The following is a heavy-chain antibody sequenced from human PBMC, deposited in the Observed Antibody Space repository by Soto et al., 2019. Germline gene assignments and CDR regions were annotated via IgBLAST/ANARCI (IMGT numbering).Heavy chain of an antibody. CDR2: ISWNSASI. V-gene: IGHV3-9*01. J-gene: IGHJ4*02. D-gene: IGHD5-18*01. Sequence: EVQLVESGGALVQPGRSLRLSCAASGFTFDDYAMHWVRQAPGKGPEWVSGISWNSASIGYADSVKGRFTISRDNAKKSLYLQMNSLKAEDTAVYFCAKDFTTMVRMCDDWGQGTLVTVSS. CDR3: AKDFTTMVRMCDD. CDR1: GFTFDDYA.